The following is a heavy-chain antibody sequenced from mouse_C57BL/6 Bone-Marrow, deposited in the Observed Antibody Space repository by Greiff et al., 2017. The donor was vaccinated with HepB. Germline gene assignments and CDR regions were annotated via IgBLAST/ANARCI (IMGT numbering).Heavy chain of an antibody. D-gene: IGHD1-1*01. CDR2: ISGGGGNT. V-gene: IGHV5-9*01. Sequence: EVMLVESGGGLVKPGGSLKLSCAASGFTFSSYTMSWVRQTPEKRLEWVATISGGGGNTYYPDSVKGRFTISRDNAKNTLYLQMSSLRSDDTALYYCARRRYRFITTVVEGFDYWGQGTTLTVSS. CDR1: GFTFSSYT. J-gene: IGHJ2*01. CDR3: ARRRYRFITTVVEGFDY.